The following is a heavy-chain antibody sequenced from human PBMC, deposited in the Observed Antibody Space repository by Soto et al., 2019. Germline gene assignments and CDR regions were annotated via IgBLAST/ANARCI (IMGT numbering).Heavy chain of an antibody. V-gene: IGHV1-18*01. CDR3: AKDCSSTSCPVDV. D-gene: IGHD2-2*01. CDR2: ISAYNGNT. J-gene: IGHJ6*04. Sequence: CHSPGQGLEWMGWISAYNGNTNYAQKLQGRVTMTTDTSTSTAYMELRSLRSDDTAVYYCAKDCSSTSCPVDVWGKGTTVTVSS.